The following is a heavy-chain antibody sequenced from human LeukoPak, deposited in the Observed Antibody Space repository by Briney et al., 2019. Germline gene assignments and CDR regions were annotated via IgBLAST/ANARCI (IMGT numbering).Heavy chain of an antibody. CDR3: ARGAGGSSSWSTIRYVDC. J-gene: IGHJ4*02. V-gene: IGHV3-30-3*01. CDR1: GFTFSNYA. D-gene: IGHD6-13*01. CDR2: ISYDGSKK. Sequence: GGSLRLSCAASGFTFSNYAMHWVRQAPGKGLEWMTGISYDGSKKYSADSVTGRFTISRDNSENTLYLRMNSLRVEDTAVYYCARGAGGSSSWSTIRYVDCWGQGTLVTVSS.